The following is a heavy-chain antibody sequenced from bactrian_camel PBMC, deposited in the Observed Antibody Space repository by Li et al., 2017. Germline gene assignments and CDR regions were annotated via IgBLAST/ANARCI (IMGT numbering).Heavy chain of an antibody. CDR1: RYTSTTSC. V-gene: IGHV3S53*01. Sequence: HVQLVESGGGSVQAGESRRLSCVTSRYTSTTSCVAWVRQAPGKQREGVVSIDRDGRATYADSARGRFTISQDNASKTAVLQMNSLKPEDTSMYHCAVYDAYGGRCSFREDFYDYWGPGTQVTFS. CDR3: AVYDAYGGRCSFREDFYDY. D-gene: IGHD1*01. J-gene: IGHJ4*01. CDR2: IDRDGRA.